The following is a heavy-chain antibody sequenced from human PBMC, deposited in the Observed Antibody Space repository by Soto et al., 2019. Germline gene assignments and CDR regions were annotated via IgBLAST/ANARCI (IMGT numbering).Heavy chain of an antibody. V-gene: IGHV1-2*04. J-gene: IGHJ3*02. CDR3: ARGTKHIVVVTASDAFDI. D-gene: IGHD2-21*02. Sequence: ASVKVSCKASGYTFTGYYMHWVRQAPGQELEWMGWINPNSGGTNYAQKFQGWVTMTRDTSISTAYMELSRLRSDDTAVYYCARGTKHIVVVTASDAFDIWGQGTMVTVSS. CDR1: GYTFTGYY. CDR2: INPNSGGT.